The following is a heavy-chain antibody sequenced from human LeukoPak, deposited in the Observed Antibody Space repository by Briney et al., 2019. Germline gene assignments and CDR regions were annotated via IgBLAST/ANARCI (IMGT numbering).Heavy chain of an antibody. Sequence: PGGSLRLSCAATGFTFSDYGMNWVRQAPGKGLEWVSSISDGGDETYYGDSVKGRFTVSRDNSKNTLYLQMNSLRAEDTAVYYCAKGVWSGYANDYYYMDVWGKGTTVTVSS. CDR1: GFTFSDYG. CDR2: ISDGGDET. D-gene: IGHD3-3*01. V-gene: IGHV3-23*01. CDR3: AKGVWSGYANDYYYMDV. J-gene: IGHJ6*03.